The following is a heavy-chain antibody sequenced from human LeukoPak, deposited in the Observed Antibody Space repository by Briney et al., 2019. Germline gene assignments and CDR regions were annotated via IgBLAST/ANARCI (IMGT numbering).Heavy chain of an antibody. D-gene: IGHD2-2*01. CDR3: ASSPGIVVVPAAAPGGVDP. Sequence: PGGSLRLSCAVSGFTFSSYWMSWVRQTPGKGLEWVANIKQDGSEEYYVDSVKGRFTISRDNSKNTLYLQMNSLRAEDTAVYYCASSPGIVVVPAAAPGGVDPWGQGTLVTVSS. J-gene: IGHJ5*02. CDR2: IKQDGSEE. CDR1: GFTFSSYW. V-gene: IGHV3-7*02.